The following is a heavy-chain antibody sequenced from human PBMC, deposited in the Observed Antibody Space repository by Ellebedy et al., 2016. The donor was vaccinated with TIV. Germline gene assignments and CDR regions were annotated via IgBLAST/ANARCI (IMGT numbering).Heavy chain of an antibody. Sequence: GGSLRLXXEASGFTFSTYAMSWVRQAPGKGLEWVSATSGSGGTTYYADSVKGRFAISRDNSKNTVFLQMNSLRVEDTAIYHCAKGDELWSGYSPTYYYYMDVWGQGTTVTVS. D-gene: IGHD3-3*01. CDR1: GFTFSTYA. V-gene: IGHV3-23*01. CDR2: TSGSGGTT. J-gene: IGHJ6*02. CDR3: AKGDELWSGYSPTYYYYMDV.